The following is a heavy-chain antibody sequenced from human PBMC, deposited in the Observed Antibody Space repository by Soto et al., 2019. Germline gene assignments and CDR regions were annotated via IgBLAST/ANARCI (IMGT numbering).Heavy chain of an antibody. J-gene: IGHJ6*02. CDR2: IYYSGTT. CDR3: ARGHYYYGMDV. Sequence: TLSLTCTVSGSSVSSGTYSWSWVRQPPGKGLEWIGYIYYSGTTYYTPSLKSRLTMSMDRANDHFSLNLTSVTAADTAVYFCARGHYYYGMDVWGQGITVTVSS. V-gene: IGHV4-30-2*01. CDR1: GSSVSSGTYS.